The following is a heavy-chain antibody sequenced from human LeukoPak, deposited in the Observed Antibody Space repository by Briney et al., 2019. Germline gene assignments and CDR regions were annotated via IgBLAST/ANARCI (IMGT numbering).Heavy chain of an antibody. CDR3: AREWGAAADY. J-gene: IGHJ4*02. D-gene: IGHD6-13*01. V-gene: IGHV3-30*04. CDR2: MSYDGKNH. Sequence: PGRSLRLSCVASGFTFLNYAVHWVRQTPGKGLEWVAVMSYDGKNHYYADSVKGRFTISRDNSKNTLYLQMNSLRLEDTAVYYCAREWGAAADYWGQGTLVTVSS. CDR1: GFTFLNYA.